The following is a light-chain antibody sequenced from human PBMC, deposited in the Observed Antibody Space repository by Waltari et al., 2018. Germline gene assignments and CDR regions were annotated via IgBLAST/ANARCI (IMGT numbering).Light chain of an antibody. V-gene: IGLV2-14*01. J-gene: IGLJ1*01. CDR2: DVN. Sequence: QSALTQPASVSGSPGQSITISCTGTSSDVGGYNYVSWYQPHPGKAPKLIIYDVNKRPSGVSNRFSGSKSANTASLTISGLQAEDEADYYCSSYTSSRTSVFGTGTEVTVL. CDR3: SSYTSSRTSV. CDR1: SSDVGGYNY.